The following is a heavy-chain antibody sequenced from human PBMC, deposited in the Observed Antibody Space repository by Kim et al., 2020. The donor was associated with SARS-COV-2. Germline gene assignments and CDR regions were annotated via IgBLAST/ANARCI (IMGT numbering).Heavy chain of an antibody. D-gene: IGHD1-26*01. CDR2: ISYDGSNK. J-gene: IGHJ4*02. Sequence: GGSLRLSCAASGFTFSSYAMHWVRQAPGNGLEWVAVISYDGSNKYYADSVKGRFTISRDNSKNTLYLQMNSLRAEDTAVYYCARDRWGGDYWGQGTLVTVSS. V-gene: IGHV3-30*04. CDR1: GFTFSSYA. CDR3: ARDRWGGDY.